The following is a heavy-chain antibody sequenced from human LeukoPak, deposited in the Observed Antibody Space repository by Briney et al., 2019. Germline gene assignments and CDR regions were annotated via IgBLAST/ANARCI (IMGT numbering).Heavy chain of an antibody. V-gene: IGHV5-51*01. J-gene: IGHJ4*02. CDR3: ARKTSSSWYVFDY. Sequence: GESLKISCKGSGYSFTNYWIGWVRQMPGKGLEWMGIIYPGDSDTRYSPSFQGQVTISADKSISTAYLQWSSLKASDTAMYYCARKTSSSWYVFDYWGQGTLVTVSP. CDR1: GYSFTNYW. CDR2: IYPGDSDT. D-gene: IGHD6-13*01.